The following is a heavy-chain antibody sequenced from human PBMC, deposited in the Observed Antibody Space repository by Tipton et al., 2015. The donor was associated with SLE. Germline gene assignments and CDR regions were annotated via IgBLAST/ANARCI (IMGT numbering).Heavy chain of an antibody. CDR2: INHSGST. Sequence: LRLSCAVYGGSFSGYYWSWIRQPPGKGLEWIGEINHSGSTNYNPSLKSRVTISVDTSKNQFSLKLSSVTAADTAVYYCARERWTGDAFDIWGQGTMVTVSS. J-gene: IGHJ3*02. CDR3: ARERWTGDAFDI. V-gene: IGHV4-34*01. CDR1: GGSFSGYY. D-gene: IGHD1-1*01.